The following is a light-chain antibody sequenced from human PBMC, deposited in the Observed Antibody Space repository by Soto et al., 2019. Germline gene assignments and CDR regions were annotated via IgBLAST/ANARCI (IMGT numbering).Light chain of an antibody. V-gene: IGKV3-15*01. Sequence: EIVMTQSPATLSLSPGERATLSCRASQSVTVNLAWYQQKPGQAPRLLIYRASTRATGIPARFSAGGSGTELTLTISSLQSEDFAVYICQQYNDWPPRWTFGQGTKVAIK. J-gene: IGKJ1*01. CDR2: RAS. CDR1: QSVTVN. CDR3: QQYNDWPPRWT.